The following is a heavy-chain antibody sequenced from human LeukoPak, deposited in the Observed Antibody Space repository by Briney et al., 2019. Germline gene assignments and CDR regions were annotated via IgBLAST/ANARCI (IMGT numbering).Heavy chain of an antibody. V-gene: IGHV1-18*01. CDR2: ISAYNGNT. Sequence: ASVKVSCKASGYTFTSYGISWVRQAPGQGLEWMGWISAYNGNTNYAQKLQGRVTMTTDTSTSTAYMELRSLRSDDTAVYYCALTYYDILTAHAFDIWGQGTMVTVSS. D-gene: IGHD3-9*01. J-gene: IGHJ3*02. CDR3: ALTYYDILTAHAFDI. CDR1: GYTFTSYG.